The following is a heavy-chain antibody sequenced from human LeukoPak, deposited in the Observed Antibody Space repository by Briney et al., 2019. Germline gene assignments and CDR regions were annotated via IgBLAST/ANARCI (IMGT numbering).Heavy chain of an antibody. CDR3: ARGIQLWLHYFDY. D-gene: IGHD5-18*01. CDR2: IIPIFGTA. V-gene: IGHV1-69*13. Sequence: ASVKVSCKASGGTFSSYAISWVRQAPGQGLEWMGRIIPIFGTANYAQKFQGRVTITADESTSTAYMELSSLRSEDTAVYYCARGIQLWLHYFDYWGQGTLVTVSS. CDR1: GGTFSSYA. J-gene: IGHJ4*02.